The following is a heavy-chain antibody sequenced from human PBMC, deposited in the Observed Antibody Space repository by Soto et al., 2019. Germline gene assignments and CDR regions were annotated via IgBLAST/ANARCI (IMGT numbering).Heavy chain of an antibody. CDR1: GGSISSGGYS. D-gene: IGHD3-3*02. CDR3: ARGPPFLP. J-gene: IGHJ5*02. CDR2: IYHIGSX. Sequence: SETLSLICTVCGGSISSGGYSWSWIRQPAWKGLEWIGYIYHIGSXXYKPSLKXXVTISLDRSNDXFSLKXRSVTAADTAVYYCARGPPFLPWGQGTLVTXSS. V-gene: IGHV4-30-2*01.